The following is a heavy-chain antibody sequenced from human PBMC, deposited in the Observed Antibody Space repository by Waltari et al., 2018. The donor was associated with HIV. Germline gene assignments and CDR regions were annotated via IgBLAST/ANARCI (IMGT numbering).Heavy chain of an antibody. CDR3: ARGATSISYYYMDV. CDR2: INPSGGIT. CDR1: GYTFTSYY. V-gene: IGHV1-46*01. J-gene: IGHJ6*03. Sequence: QVHLVQSGAEVKKPGASVKVSCKASGYTFTSYYMHWVRHAPGQGLEWQWIINPSGGITIYAQKFQGRVTMTRDTSTSTVYIELSSLRSEDTAVYYCARGATSISYYYMDVWGKGTTVTVSS.